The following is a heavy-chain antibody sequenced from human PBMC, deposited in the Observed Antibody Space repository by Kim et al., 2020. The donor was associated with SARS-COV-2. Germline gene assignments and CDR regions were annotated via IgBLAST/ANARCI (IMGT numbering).Heavy chain of an antibody. J-gene: IGHJ6*02. CDR1: GFTFSTYA. V-gene: IGHV3-48*04. CDR3: ARDSAAHYGMDV. CDR2: ISGNSRAI. Sequence: GVSLRLSCAASGFTFSTYAMNWVRQAPGKGLEWISHISGNSRAIYYADSVKGRFTISRDNAKNSLYLHMDSLRAADTAIYYCARDSAAHYGMDVWGQGTT.